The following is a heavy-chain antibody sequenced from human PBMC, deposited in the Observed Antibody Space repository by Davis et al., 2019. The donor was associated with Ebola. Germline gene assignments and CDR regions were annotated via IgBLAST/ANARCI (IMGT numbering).Heavy chain of an antibody. D-gene: IGHD2-2*01. CDR2: IGGSSDSYI. CDR1: GFTFSSFT. V-gene: IGHV3-21*01. J-gene: IGHJ4*02. CDR3: ARAMPGLDY. Sequence: PGGSLRLSCTASGFTFSSFTMNWVRQAPGQGLEWVSCIGGSSDSYIYYADSVKGRFTISRDDAKNSLFLQMNSLRVEDTAVYYCARAMPGLDYWGPGTLVTVSS.